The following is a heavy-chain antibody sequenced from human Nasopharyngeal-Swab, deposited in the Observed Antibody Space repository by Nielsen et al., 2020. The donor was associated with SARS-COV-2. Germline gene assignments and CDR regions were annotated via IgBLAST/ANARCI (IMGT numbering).Heavy chain of an antibody. CDR2: IYYNGNT. V-gene: IGHV4-39*01. Sequence: WILQPPGKGLEWIGNIYYNGNTYQNPSLKSRLTISVDKSKNQFSLQLSSVTAADTAVYYCVRSSSWYYFDYWAQGTQVTVSS. CDR3: VRSSSWYYFDY. D-gene: IGHD6-13*01. J-gene: IGHJ4*02.